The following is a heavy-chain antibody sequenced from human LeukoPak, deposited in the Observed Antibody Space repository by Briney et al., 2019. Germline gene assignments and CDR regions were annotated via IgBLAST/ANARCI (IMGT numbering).Heavy chain of an antibody. V-gene: IGHV3-30*02. CDR3: AKDTSDYCSGSSCRYFNY. CDR2: MRYDGSKK. D-gene: IGHD2-15*01. Sequence: PGGSLRLSCAASGFTFSSYGMHWVRQAPGRGLEWVAFMRYDGSKKYYADSVKGRFTVSRDNSKNTLYLQMNSLRAEDTAVYYCAKDTSDYCSGSSCRYFNYGGQGTLVTVFS. J-gene: IGHJ4*02. CDR1: GFTFSSYG.